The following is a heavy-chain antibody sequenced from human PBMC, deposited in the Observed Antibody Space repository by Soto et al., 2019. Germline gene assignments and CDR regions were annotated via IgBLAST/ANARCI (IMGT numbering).Heavy chain of an antibody. CDR3: TKSADSAGWGVDF. J-gene: IGHJ4*02. Sequence: EVQLVESGGGLVQPGGSLRLSCVASGFMFDSYAMNWVRQAPGKGLEWVSYISPGGDRIYYAESLKRRITSSRDNARTSPSLHMNILSDEDTAVYYCTKSADSAGWGVDFWGQGTLVTVSS. CDR2: ISPGGDRI. D-gene: IGHD6-19*01. V-gene: IGHV3-48*02. CDR1: GFMFDSYA.